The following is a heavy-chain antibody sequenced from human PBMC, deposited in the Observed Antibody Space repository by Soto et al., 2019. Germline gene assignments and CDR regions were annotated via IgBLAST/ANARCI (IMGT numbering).Heavy chain of an antibody. CDR3: AHKGPEDWPLDY. V-gene: IGHV2-5*02. D-gene: IGHD3-9*01. CDR1: GFSLSTSGVG. J-gene: IGHJ4*02. CDR2: IYWDDSK. Sequence: QITLKESGPTLVRPTQPLTLTCAFSGFSLSTSGVGVGWIRQPPGKALEWLAVIYWDDSKHYSPSLRSRLTITKDSSKNQVVLTMTNMDPIDTGTYYCAHKGPEDWPLDYWGQGTLVTVSS.